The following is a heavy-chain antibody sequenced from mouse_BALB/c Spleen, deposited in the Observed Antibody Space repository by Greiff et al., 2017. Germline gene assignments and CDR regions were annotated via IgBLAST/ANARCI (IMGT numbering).Heavy chain of an antibody. CDR1: GFTFSSYD. CDR3: ARHELLRLSYYFDY. V-gene: IGHV5-12-1*01. D-gene: IGHD1-2*01. CDR2: ISSGGGST. Sequence: EVKVVESGGGLVKPGGSLKLSCAASGFTFSSYDMSWVRQTPEKRLEWVAYISSGGGSTYYPDTVKGRFTISRDNAKNTLYLQMSSLKSEDTAMYYCARHELLRLSYYFDYWGQGTTLTVSS. J-gene: IGHJ2*01.